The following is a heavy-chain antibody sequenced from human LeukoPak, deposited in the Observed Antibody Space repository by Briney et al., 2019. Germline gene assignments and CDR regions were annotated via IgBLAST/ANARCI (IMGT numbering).Heavy chain of an antibody. CDR1: GGSISSYY. J-gene: IGHJ4*02. V-gene: IGHV4-59*08. CDR3: ARHVQTATIDY. CDR2: IYYSGST. Sequence: SETLSLTCTVSGGSISSYYWSWIRQPPGKGLEWIGYIYYSGSTNYNPSLKSRVTISVDTSKNQFSLKLSSVTATDTAVYYCARHVQTATIDYWGQGTLVTVPS. D-gene: IGHD5-24*01.